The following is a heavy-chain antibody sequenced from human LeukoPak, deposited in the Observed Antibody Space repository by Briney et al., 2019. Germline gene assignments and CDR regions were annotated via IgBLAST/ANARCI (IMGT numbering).Heavy chain of an antibody. J-gene: IGHJ5*02. D-gene: IGHD3-9*01. CDR3: AREEVLRYFDWLSQRAAGWFDP. V-gene: IGHV1-18*01. Sequence: GASVKVSCKASGYTFTSYGISWVRQAPGQGLEWMGWISAYNGNTNYAQKLQGRVTMTTDTSTSTAYMELRSLRSDDTAVYYCAREEVLRYFDWLSQRAAGWFDPWGQGTLVTVSS. CDR1: GYTFTSYG. CDR2: ISAYNGNT.